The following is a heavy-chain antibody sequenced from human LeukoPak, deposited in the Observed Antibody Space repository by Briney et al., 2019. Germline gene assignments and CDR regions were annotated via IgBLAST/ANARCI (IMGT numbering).Heavy chain of an antibody. CDR2: INHSGST. CDR3: ARGRLWAVGAISMTQNYFDY. D-gene: IGHD1-26*01. V-gene: IGHV4-34*01. CDR1: GFTFSSYG. Sequence: PGRSLRLSCAASGFTFSSYGMHWIRPPPGKGLEWIGEINHSGSTNYNPSLKSRVTISVDTSKNQFSLKLSSVTAADTAVYYCARGRLWAVGAISMTQNYFDYWGQGTLVTVSS. J-gene: IGHJ4*02.